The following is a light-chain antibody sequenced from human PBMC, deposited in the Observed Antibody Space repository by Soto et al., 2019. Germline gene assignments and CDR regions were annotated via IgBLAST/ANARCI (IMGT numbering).Light chain of an antibody. Sequence: QSVLTQPPSVSGAPGQRVTISCTGSSSNIGAGYDVHWYQQLPGTAPTLLISGNTDRPSGVPDRFSGSKSGTSASLAITGXXXXXXXXYYCQSFDRSLTAWVFGGGTKLTVL. V-gene: IGLV1-40*01. CDR3: QSFDRSLTAWV. CDR2: GNT. CDR1: SSNIGAGYD. J-gene: IGLJ3*02.